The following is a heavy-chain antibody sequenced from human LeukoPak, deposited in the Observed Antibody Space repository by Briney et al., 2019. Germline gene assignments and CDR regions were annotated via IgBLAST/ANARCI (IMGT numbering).Heavy chain of an antibody. V-gene: IGHV1-46*01. CDR2: INPSGVST. Sequence: GASVKVSCKAPGDTFTSYYTYWGRQAPGQGLERGGIINPSGVSTSYAQKFQGGVTISTDTSTSTVYMELSRLRSEDTGVYYCARDDYYDRSGFAPWGEGTLVTV. CDR1: GDTFTSYY. J-gene: IGHJ5*02. D-gene: IGHD3-22*01. CDR3: ARDDYYDRSGFAP.